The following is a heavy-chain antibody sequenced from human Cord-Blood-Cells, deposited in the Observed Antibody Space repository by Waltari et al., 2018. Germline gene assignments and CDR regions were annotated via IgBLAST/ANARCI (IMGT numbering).Heavy chain of an antibody. Sequence: QVQLVESGGGVVQPGRSLRLSCAASGFTFSSYAMHWVRQAPGKGLEWVAVISDDGSNKDYAYSVKGRLTISRDNSKNTLYLQMNSLRAEDTAVYYCASLEGATIDYWGQGTLVTVSS. J-gene: IGHJ4*02. CDR3: ASLEGATIDY. D-gene: IGHD5-12*01. CDR1: GFTFSSYA. CDR2: ISDDGSNK. V-gene: IGHV3-30*04.